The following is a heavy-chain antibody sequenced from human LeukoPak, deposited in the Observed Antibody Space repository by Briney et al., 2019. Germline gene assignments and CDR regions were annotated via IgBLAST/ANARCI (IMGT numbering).Heavy chain of an antibody. D-gene: IGHD3-9*01. CDR2: ISSSSSYI. J-gene: IGHJ4*02. V-gene: IGHV3-21*01. CDR1: GFTFRSYS. Sequence: PGGSLRLSCAASGFTFRSYSMNWVRQAPGKGLEWVSSISSSSSYIYYADSVKGRFTISRDNAKNSLYLQMNSLRAEDTAVYYCARDTSHYDILTGYYLYYFDYWGQGTLVTVSS. CDR3: ARDTSHYDILTGYYLYYFDY.